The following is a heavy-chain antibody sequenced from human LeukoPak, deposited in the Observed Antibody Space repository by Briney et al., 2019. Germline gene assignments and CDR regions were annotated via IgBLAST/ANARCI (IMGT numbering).Heavy chain of an antibody. CDR3: AKDLYLPSPMSAPQGY. CDR1: GFTFSSYA. D-gene: IGHD2/OR15-2a*01. Sequence: GGSLRLSCAASGFTFSSYAMSWVRQAPGKGLEWVSAISGSGGSTYYADSVKGRFTISRDNSKNTLYLQMNSLRAEDTAVYYCAKDLYLPSPMSAPQGYWGQGTLVTVSS. V-gene: IGHV3-23*01. CDR2: ISGSGGST. J-gene: IGHJ4*02.